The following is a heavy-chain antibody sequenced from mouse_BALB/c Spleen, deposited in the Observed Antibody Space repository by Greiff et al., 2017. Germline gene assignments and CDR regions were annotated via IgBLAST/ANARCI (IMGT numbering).Heavy chain of an antibody. V-gene: IGHV3-6*02. CDR1: GYSITSGYY. J-gene: IGHJ4*01. CDR2: ISYDGSN. CDR3: ASYGNAVMDY. Sequence: VQLKESGPGLVKPSQSLSLTCSVTGYSITSGYYWNWIRQFPGNKLEWMGYISYDGSNNYNPSLKNRISITRDTSKNQFFLKLNSVTTEDTATYYCASYGNAVMDYWGQGTSVTVSS. D-gene: IGHD2-10*02.